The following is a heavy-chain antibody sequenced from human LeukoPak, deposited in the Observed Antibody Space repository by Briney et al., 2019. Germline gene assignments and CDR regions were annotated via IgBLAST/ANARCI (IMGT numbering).Heavy chain of an antibody. J-gene: IGHJ4*02. Sequence: GSLRLSCAASGFPFSSYAMSWIRQAPGEGLEWLSAISPTTGTTFYADSVKGRFTISRDNFKNTLYLQMNSLRAEDTAIYYCAKHFQSSGWFWDYWGQGTLVTVSS. D-gene: IGHD6-19*01. CDR3: AKHFQSSGWFWDY. CDR1: GFPFSSYA. CDR2: ISPTTGTT. V-gene: IGHV3-23*01.